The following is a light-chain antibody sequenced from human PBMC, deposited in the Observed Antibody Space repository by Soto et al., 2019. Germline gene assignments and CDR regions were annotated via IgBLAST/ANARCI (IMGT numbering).Light chain of an antibody. CDR2: GAS. CDR1: QSVSGN. J-gene: IGKJ2*01. V-gene: IGKV3-15*01. Sequence: EIVMTQSPATLSVSPGERATLSCRASQSVSGNLAWYQQKPGQAPRILIYGASTRATGIPARFSGSGSGTEFTLTISSRPSEDFAVYYCQQYNNWPPITFGQGNKLEIK. CDR3: QQYNNWPPIT.